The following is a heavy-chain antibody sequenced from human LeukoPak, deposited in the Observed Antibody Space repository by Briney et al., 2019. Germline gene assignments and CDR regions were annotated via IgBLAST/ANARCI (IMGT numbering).Heavy chain of an antibody. CDR1: GGSFSGYY. Sequence: PSETLSLTCAVYGGSFSGYYWSWIRQPPGKGLEWIGEINHSGSTNYNPSLKSRVTISVDTSKNQFSLKLNSVTAADTAVYYCSRANDITGWFNPWGQGTLVTVSS. J-gene: IGHJ5*02. CDR2: INHSGST. CDR3: SRANDITGWFNP. V-gene: IGHV4-34*03. D-gene: IGHD3-9*01.